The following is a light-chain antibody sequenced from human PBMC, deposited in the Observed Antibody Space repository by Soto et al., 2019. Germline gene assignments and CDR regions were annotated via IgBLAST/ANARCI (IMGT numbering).Light chain of an antibody. CDR1: QSVNSN. Sequence: EIVMTPSPATLSVSPVERATLSCRASQSVNSNLAWYQQKPGQAPRLLIYGASTRATGIPAKFSGSGSGTEFTLTISSLQSEDFAVYYCQQYNNWPRTFGQGTKVDI. J-gene: IGKJ1*01. CDR2: GAS. CDR3: QQYNNWPRT. V-gene: IGKV3-15*01.